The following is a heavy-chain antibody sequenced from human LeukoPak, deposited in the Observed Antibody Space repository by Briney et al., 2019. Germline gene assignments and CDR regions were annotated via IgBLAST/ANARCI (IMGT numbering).Heavy chain of an antibody. V-gene: IGHV3-30*02. CDR2: IRYDGTNK. CDR3: AKDRDYGDYPSAYYYYMDV. Sequence: PGGSLRLSCAASAFTFSTYVIHWVRQAPGKGLEWVAFIRYDGTNKWYANSVKGRFTISRDNSMNIRYLQMNSLRAEDTSVYHCAKDRDYGDYPSAYYYYMDVWGKGTTVTVSS. D-gene: IGHD4-17*01. CDR1: AFTFSTYV. J-gene: IGHJ6*03.